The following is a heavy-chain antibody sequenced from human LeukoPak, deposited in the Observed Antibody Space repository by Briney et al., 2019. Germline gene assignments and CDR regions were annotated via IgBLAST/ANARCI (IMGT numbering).Heavy chain of an antibody. CDR1: GGSISSSSYY. CDR3: ARPTSYYYGSGSFPTPDAFDI. CDR2: IYYSGST. J-gene: IGHJ3*02. D-gene: IGHD3-10*01. V-gene: IGHV4-39*01. Sequence: PSETLSLTCTVSGGSISSSSYYWGWLRQPPGQGLEWIGSIYYSGSTYYNPSLKSRVTISVDTSKKQFPLKLRSVIAADTDVYYCARPTSYYYGSGSFPTPDAFDIWGQGTMVTVSS.